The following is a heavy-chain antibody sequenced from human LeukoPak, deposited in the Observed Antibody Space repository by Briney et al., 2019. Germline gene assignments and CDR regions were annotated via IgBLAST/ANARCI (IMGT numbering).Heavy chain of an antibody. Sequence: ASVKVSCKASGYTFTGSYMHWVRQAPGQGLESMGWINPNSGGTNYAQKFQGRVTMTRDTSISTAYMELSRLRSDDTAVYYCARDEGPYSSSSGPSPFDFWGQGTLVTVSS. CDR3: ARDEGPYSSSSGPSPFDF. D-gene: IGHD6-6*01. V-gene: IGHV1-2*02. CDR1: GYTFTGSY. CDR2: INPNSGGT. J-gene: IGHJ4*02.